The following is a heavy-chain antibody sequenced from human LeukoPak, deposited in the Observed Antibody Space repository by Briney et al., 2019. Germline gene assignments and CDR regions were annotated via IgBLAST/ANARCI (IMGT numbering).Heavy chain of an antibody. D-gene: IGHD3-10*01. CDR3: ARDPYSYGSGSYYYFDY. CDR1: GFTFSSNW. CDR2: IRQDGSEK. J-gene: IGHJ4*02. V-gene: IGHV3-7*01. Sequence: PGGSLRLPCAASGFTFSSNWMSWVRQPPGRGLEWVANIRQDGSEKYYVDSVKGRFTISRDNAKNSLYLQMNSLRAEDTAVYYCARDPYSYGSGSYYYFDYWGQGNLVTVSS.